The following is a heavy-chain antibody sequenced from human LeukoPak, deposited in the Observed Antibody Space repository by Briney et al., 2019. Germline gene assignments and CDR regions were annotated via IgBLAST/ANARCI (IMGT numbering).Heavy chain of an antibody. CDR2: ISGSGTYT. D-gene: IGHD6-19*01. V-gene: IGHV3-23*01. Sequence: GGSLRLPCVASGFTFSNLAMGWVRQAPGKGLEWVSAISGSGTYTYYADSVKGRFTISRDNSKNTLYLQMNSLRAEDTAVYYCARRSPMGGMAVSNFFDPWGQGTLVTVSS. CDR3: ARRSPMGGMAVSNFFDP. J-gene: IGHJ5*02. CDR1: GFTFSNLA.